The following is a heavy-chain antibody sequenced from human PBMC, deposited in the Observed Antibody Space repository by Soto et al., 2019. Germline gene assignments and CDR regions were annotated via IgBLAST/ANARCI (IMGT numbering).Heavy chain of an antibody. CDR1: GFTFSSYG. Sequence: GSLRLSCAASGFTFSSYGMHWVRQAPGKGLEWVAVIWYDGSNKYYADSVKGRFTISRDNSKNTPYLQMNSLRAEDTAVYYCARLRQQLVRGDAFDIWGQGTMVTVSS. D-gene: IGHD6-13*01. J-gene: IGHJ3*02. V-gene: IGHV3-33*01. CDR3: ARLRQQLVRGDAFDI. CDR2: IWYDGSNK.